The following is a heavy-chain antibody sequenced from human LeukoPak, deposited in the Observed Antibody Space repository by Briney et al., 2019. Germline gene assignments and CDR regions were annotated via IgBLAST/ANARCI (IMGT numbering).Heavy chain of an antibody. V-gene: IGHV3-30*03. Sequence: GGSRRLSCAASGFTFSSYGMHWVRQAPGKGLEWAAVISYDGSNKYYADSVKGRFTISRDNSKNTLYLQMNSLRAEDTAVYYCARDARHRYCSSTSCYRGWFDPWGQGTLVTVSS. CDR3: ARDARHRYCSSTSCYRGWFDP. J-gene: IGHJ5*02. CDR1: GFTFSSYG. CDR2: ISYDGSNK. D-gene: IGHD2-2*01.